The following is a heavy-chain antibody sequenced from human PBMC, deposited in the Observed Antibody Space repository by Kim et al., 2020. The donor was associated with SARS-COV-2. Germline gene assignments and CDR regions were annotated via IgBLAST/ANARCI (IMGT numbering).Heavy chain of an antibody. Sequence: KFQGRVTITADKSTSTAYMELSSLRSEDTAVYYCARGVAEWELRWGDFDYWGQGTLVTVSS. V-gene: IGHV1-69*04. J-gene: IGHJ4*02. D-gene: IGHD1-26*01. CDR3: ARGVAEWELRWGDFDY.